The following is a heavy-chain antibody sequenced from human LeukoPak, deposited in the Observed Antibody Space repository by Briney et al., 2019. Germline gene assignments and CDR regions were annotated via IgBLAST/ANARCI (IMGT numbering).Heavy chain of an antibody. V-gene: IGHV4-34*01. CDR2: INHSGSN. CDR3: ARAPYYYDSSGYYYFDY. Sequence: PSETLSLTCAVYGGSFSGYYWSWIRQPPGKGLEWIGEINHSGSNNYNPSLKSRVTISVDMSKNQFSLKLSSVTAADTAVYSCARAPYYYDSSGYYYFDYWGQGSLVTVSS. D-gene: IGHD3-22*01. CDR1: GGSFSGYY. J-gene: IGHJ4*02.